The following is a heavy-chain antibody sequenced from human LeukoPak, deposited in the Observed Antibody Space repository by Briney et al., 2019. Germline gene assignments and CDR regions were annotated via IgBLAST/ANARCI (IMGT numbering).Heavy chain of an antibody. CDR3: ARDPIVVVPAARKNYYFDY. V-gene: IGHV4-34*01. CDR1: GGSFSGYY. Sequence: SETLSLTCAVYGGSFSGYYWSWIRQPPGKGLEWIGEINHSGSTNYNPSLKSRVTISVDPSKNQFSLNLSSVTVADTAVYYCARDPIVVVPAARKNYYFDYWGQGTLVTVSS. J-gene: IGHJ4*02. D-gene: IGHD2-2*01. CDR2: INHSGST.